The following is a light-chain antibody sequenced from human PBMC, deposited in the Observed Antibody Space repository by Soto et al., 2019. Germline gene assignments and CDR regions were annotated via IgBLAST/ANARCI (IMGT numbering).Light chain of an antibody. V-gene: IGKV1-39*01. CDR2: AAS. CDR1: KSISIH. Sequence: DIQMTQSPSSLAASVGNRVTITCRASKSISIHLNWYQHKPGKAPKLLIYAASSLESGVPSRFSADGSGTDFTLTISSLQPEDFATYFCQQSSSILPFTFGPGTRVDFK. CDR3: QQSSSILPFT. J-gene: IGKJ3*01.